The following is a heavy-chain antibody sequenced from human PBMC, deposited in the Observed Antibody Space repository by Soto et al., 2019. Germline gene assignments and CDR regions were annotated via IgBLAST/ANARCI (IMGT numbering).Heavy chain of an antibody. CDR3: ARPAAAGSWFDP. Sequence: QLQLQESGPGLVKPSGTLSLTCNVSGGSISSTGYYWAWIRQPPGKGLEWIGSLYYGGSTYYNPSLKSRVTISVGTSKNQSSLRLTSVTAADTAVYYCARPAAAGSWFDPWGQGTLVTVSS. J-gene: IGHJ5*02. CDR2: LYYGGST. D-gene: IGHD6-13*01. CDR1: GGSISSTGYY. V-gene: IGHV4-39*01.